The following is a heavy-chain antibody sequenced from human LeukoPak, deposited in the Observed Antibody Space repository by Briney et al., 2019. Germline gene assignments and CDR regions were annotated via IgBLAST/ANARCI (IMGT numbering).Heavy chain of an antibody. V-gene: IGHV3-30*04. J-gene: IGHJ6*02. D-gene: IGHD2-2*01. Sequence: GGSQRLSCAASGFTFSSYPMHWVRQAPGKGLEWVAVISYDGSNKYYADSVKGRFTISRDNSKNTLSLQMNSLRGEDTAVYFCARDRRSCSSTSCLHNYYYYYGMDVWGQGTTVTVSS. CDR2: ISYDGSNK. CDR3: ARDRRSCSSTSCLHNYYYYYGMDV. CDR1: GFTFSSYP.